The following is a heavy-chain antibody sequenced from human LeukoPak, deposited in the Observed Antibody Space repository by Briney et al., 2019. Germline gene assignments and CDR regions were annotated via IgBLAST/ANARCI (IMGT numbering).Heavy chain of an antibody. CDR3: AREIGYYDSSGYPEYYFDY. CDR1: GFTFSDYY. Sequence: GGSLRLSCAASGFTFSDYYMSWIRQAPGKGLEWVSYISSSGSTIYYADSVKGRFTISRGNAKNSLYLQMNSLRAEDAAVYYCAREIGYYDSSGYPEYYFDYWGQGTLVTVSS. CDR2: ISSSGSTI. D-gene: IGHD3-22*01. V-gene: IGHV3-11*01. J-gene: IGHJ4*02.